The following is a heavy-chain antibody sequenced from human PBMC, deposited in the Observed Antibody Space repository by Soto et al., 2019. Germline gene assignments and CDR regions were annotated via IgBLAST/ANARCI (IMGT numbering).Heavy chain of an antibody. CDR3: AIGSYDFWSGYPQASYYYYGMDV. CDR1: GGTFSSYA. CDR2: IIPIFGTA. J-gene: IGHJ6*02. V-gene: IGHV1-69*13. D-gene: IGHD3-3*01. Sequence: GASVKVSCKASGGTFSSYAISWVRQAPGQGLEWMGGIIPIFGTANYAQKFQGRVTITADESTSTAYMELSSLRSEDTAVYYCAIGSYDFWSGYPQASYYYYGMDVWGQGTTVTVSS.